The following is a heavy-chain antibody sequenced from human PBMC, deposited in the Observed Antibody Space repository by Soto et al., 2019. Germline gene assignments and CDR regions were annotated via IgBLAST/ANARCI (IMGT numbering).Heavy chain of an antibody. V-gene: IGHV3-30*18. CDR2: ISYDGSNK. D-gene: IGHD6-19*01. CDR1: GFTFSSYG. Sequence: QVQLVESGGGVVQPGRSLRLSCAASGFTFSSYGMHWVRQAPGKGLEWVAVISYDGSNKYYADSVKGRFIISRDNSKNTLYLQMNSLRAEDTAVYYCAKDRRVVAVAAPFDYWGQGTLVTVSS. CDR3: AKDRRVVAVAAPFDY. J-gene: IGHJ4*02.